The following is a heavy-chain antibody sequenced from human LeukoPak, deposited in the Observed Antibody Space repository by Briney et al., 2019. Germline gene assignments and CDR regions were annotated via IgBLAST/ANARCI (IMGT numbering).Heavy chain of an antibody. CDR1: GFTFRNYG. CDR3: AKPAYAGYYYYMDV. V-gene: IGHV3-23*01. Sequence: GGTLRLSCAASGFTFRNYGMSWVRQAPGKGLEWVSAISGDAADIFYADSVKGRFTISRDNSKNTLYLQMNSLRVEDTAVYYCAKPAYAGYYYYMDVWGKGTTVTVSS. J-gene: IGHJ6*03. D-gene: IGHD3-16*01. CDR2: ISGDAADI.